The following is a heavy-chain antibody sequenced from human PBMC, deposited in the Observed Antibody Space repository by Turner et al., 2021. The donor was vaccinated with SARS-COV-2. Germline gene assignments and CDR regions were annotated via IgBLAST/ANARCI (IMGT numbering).Heavy chain of an antibody. Sequence: EVQLVESGGGLVQPGGSLRLSCAASGFTFSSYWMSWVRQAPGKGLGLVANIKQDGSEKYYVDSVKGRFTISRDNAKNSLYLQMNSLRAEDTAVYYCARLHTSSWYFDYWGQGTLVTVSS. CDR2: IKQDGSEK. J-gene: IGHJ4*02. D-gene: IGHD6-13*01. CDR1: GFTFSSYW. CDR3: ARLHTSSWYFDY. V-gene: IGHV3-7*03.